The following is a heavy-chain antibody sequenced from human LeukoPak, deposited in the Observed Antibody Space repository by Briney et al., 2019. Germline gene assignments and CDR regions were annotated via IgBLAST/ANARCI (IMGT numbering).Heavy chain of an antibody. CDR1: GFTFSSYW. V-gene: IGHV3-7*01. J-gene: IGHJ4*02. CDR2: IKHNGDEL. CDR3: ARELRTFDS. D-gene: IGHD3-16*01. Sequence: PGGSLRLSCAASGFTFSSYWMTWVRQPPGKGLEWVANIKHNGDELNYVDSVEDRFTISRDNAKNSLYLHMTSLRAEDTAVYYCARELRTFDSWGQGTLVTVSS.